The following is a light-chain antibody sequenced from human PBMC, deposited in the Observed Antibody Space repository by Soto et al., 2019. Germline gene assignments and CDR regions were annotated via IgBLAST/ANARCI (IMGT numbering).Light chain of an antibody. CDR3: QQYYSTPRT. J-gene: IGKJ1*01. CDR1: QSVLYSSNNKDY. Sequence: DVVMTQSPDSLAVSLGERATINCKSSQSVLYSSNNKDYLAWYQQKPGQPPKLLIYWASTRESGVPDRFSGSGSGTDFTLTISSLQVEDVAVYYCQQYYSTPRTFGRGTKVEIK. V-gene: IGKV4-1*01. CDR2: WAS.